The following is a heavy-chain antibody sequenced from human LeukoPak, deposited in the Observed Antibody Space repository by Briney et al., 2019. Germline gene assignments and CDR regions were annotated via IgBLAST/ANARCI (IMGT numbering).Heavy chain of an antibody. D-gene: IGHD3-22*01. CDR2: INHSGST. Sequence: SETLSLTCAVYGESFSGYYWSWIRQPPGKGLEWIGEINHSGSTNYNPSLKSRVTISVDTSKNQFSLKLSSVTAADSALYYCARTPDYYDSSGTFDYWGQGTLVTVSS. J-gene: IGHJ4*02. CDR1: GESFSGYY. V-gene: IGHV4-34*01. CDR3: ARTPDYYDSSGTFDY.